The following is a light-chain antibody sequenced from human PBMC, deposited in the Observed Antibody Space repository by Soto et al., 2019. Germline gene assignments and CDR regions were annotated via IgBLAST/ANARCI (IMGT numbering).Light chain of an antibody. CDR1: QSVTTN. V-gene: IGKV3-15*01. CDR2: GAF. CDR3: QQYHSWPHT. J-gene: IGKJ2*01. Sequence: ETVLTQSPATLSVSPGERATFSCKASQSVTTNLAWYQQKPGQVPRLLIYGAFTRATGIPARFSGSGSGTEFTLSISSLQSEDFEIYHCQQYHSWPHTFGQGTKLEIK.